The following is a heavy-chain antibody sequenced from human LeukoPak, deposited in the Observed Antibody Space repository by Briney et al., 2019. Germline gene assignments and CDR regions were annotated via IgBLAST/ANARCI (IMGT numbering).Heavy chain of an antibody. J-gene: IGHJ4*02. CDR1: GGSISSSSYY. Sequence: SETLSLTCTVSGGSISSSSYYWGWIRQPPGKGLEWIGSIYYSGSTYYNPSLKSRVTISVDTSKNQFSLKLSSVTAADTAVYYCARGGKGSGSYYEGAYFDYWGQGTLVTVSS. CDR3: ARGGKGSGSYYEGAYFDY. CDR2: IYYSGST. D-gene: IGHD1-26*01. V-gene: IGHV4-39*01.